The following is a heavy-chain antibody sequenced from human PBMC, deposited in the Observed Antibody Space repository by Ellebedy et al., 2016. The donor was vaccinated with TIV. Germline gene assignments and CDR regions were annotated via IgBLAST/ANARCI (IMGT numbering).Heavy chain of an antibody. CDR1: GFIFSTCT. CDR2: IEGRGET. D-gene: IGHD3-10*01. V-gene: IGHV3-23*01. J-gene: IGHJ4*02. CDR3: AKDLRGGGLDY. Sequence: GGSLRLSXGASGFIFSTCTMSWVRQAPGKGLEWVSAIEGRGETHYADSVKGRFTISRDNSKNTLYLQTGSPRADDTAIYYCAKDLRGGGLDYWGQGALVIVSS.